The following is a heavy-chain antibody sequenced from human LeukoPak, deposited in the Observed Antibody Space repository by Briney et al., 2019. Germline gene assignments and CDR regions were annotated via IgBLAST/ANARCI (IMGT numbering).Heavy chain of an antibody. J-gene: IGHJ6*02. D-gene: IGHD6-6*01. CDR2: IYPGDSDT. Sequence: GESLQISCKGSGYSFTSYWIGWVRQMPGKGLEWMGIIYPGDSDTRYSPSFQGQVTISADKSISTAYLQWSSLKASDTAMYYCARLDSSSFVDYYYGMDVWGQGTTVTVSS. CDR1: GYSFTSYW. CDR3: ARLDSSSFVDYYYGMDV. V-gene: IGHV5-51*01.